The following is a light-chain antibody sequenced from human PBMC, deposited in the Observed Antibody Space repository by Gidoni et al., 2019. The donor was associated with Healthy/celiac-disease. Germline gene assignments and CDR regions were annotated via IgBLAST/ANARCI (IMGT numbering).Light chain of an antibody. CDR1: QSVLYSSNNKNY. Sequence: DIVMTQSPDSLAVSLGERATINCKSSQSVLYSSNNKNYLAGYQQKPGQPPKLLIYWASTRESGVPDRFSGSGSGTDFTLTIRSLQAEDVAVYYCQQYYSTPRTFGQGTKLEIK. V-gene: IGKV4-1*01. CDR2: WAS. J-gene: IGKJ2*01. CDR3: QQYYSTPRT.